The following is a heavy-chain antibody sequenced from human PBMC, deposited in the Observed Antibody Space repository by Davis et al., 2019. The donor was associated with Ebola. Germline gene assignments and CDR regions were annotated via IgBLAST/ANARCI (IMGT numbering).Heavy chain of an antibody. D-gene: IGHD4-17*01. CDR2: ISWNSGSI. J-gene: IGHJ6*02. CDR1: GFTFDDYA. CDR3: AKGDDYGDYVYYYYGMDV. Sequence: SLKISCAASGFTFDDYAMHWVRQAPGKGLEWVSGISWNSGSIGYADSVKGRFTISRDNAKNSLYLQMNSLRAEDTALYYCAKGDDYGDYVYYYYGMDVWGQGTTVTVSS. V-gene: IGHV3-9*01.